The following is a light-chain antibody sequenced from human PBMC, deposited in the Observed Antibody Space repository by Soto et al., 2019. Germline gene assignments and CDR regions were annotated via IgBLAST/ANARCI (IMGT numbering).Light chain of an antibody. CDR2: GNF. Sequence: QSVLTQPPSVSGAPGQRVTISCTGSSSNIGAGYDVHWYQQLPGTAPKLLFYGNFNRPPGVPDRFSGSKSGTSASLAITGLQAEDEADYYCQSYDNSLSGSYVFGSGTKVTVL. V-gene: IGLV1-40*01. J-gene: IGLJ1*01. CDR3: QSYDNSLSGSYV. CDR1: SSNIGAGYD.